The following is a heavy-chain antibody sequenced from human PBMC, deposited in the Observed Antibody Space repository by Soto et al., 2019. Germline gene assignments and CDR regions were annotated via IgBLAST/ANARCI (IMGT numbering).Heavy chain of an antibody. J-gene: IGHJ4*02. CDR2: ISWNSGNI. D-gene: IGHD5-12*01. CDR3: ARNSMATTRGTFDY. V-gene: IGHV3-9*01. CDR1: GFTFDAYA. Sequence: EVQLVESGGGLVQPGRSLRLSCAASGFTFDAYAMHWVRQAPGKGLEWVSGISWNSGNIDYVDSVKGRFTISRDNAKNSLDLQMNSLRAEDTALYYCARNSMATTRGTFDYWGQGTLVTVSS.